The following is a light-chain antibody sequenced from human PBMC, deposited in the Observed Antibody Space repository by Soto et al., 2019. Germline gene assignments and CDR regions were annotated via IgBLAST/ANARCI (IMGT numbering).Light chain of an antibody. CDR1: QDINKY. Sequence: DIQMTQSPSSLSASVGDRVTITCQASQDINKYLNWYQQKPGKAPKVLIYDASNSETGVPSRFSGSGSATDFTFTISSLQPEDFATYYCQQYDNVLFTSTFGQGTKVEMK. J-gene: IGKJ2*01. V-gene: IGKV1-33*01. CDR3: QQYDNVLFTST. CDR2: DAS.